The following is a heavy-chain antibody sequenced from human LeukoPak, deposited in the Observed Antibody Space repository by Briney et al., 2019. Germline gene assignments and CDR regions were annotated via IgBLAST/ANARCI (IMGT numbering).Heavy chain of an antibody. J-gene: IGHJ6*02. V-gene: IGHV4-34*01. D-gene: IGHD6-13*01. Sequence: PSETLSLTCAVYGGSFSGYYWSWIRQPPGKGLEWIGEINHSGSTNYNPSLKSRVTISVDTSKNQFSLKLSSVTAADTAVYYCARGVVSSRYYGMDVWGQGTTVTVSS. CDR2: INHSGST. CDR3: ARGVVSSRYYGMDV. CDR1: GGSFSGYY.